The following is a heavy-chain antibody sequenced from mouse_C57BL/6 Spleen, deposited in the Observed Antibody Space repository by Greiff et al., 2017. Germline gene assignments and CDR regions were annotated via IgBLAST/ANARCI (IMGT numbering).Heavy chain of an antibody. CDR3: ARRGGNYVYFDV. J-gene: IGHJ1*03. CDR2: IDPSDSYT. D-gene: IGHD2-1*01. CDR1: GYTFTSYW. V-gene: IGHV1-50*01. Sequence: QVQLQQPGAELVKPGASVKLSCKASGYTFTSYWMQWVKQRPGQGLEWIGEIDPSDSYTNYNQKFKGKATLTVDTSSSTAYMQLSSLTSEDSAVYYCARRGGNYVYFDVWGTGTTVTVSS.